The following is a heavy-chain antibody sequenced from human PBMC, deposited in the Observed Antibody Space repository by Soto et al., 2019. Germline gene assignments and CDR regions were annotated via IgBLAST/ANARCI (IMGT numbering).Heavy chain of an antibody. CDR3: ARDSWSPTVNLFDY. CDR1: GGCMSSSNW. D-gene: IGHD4-17*01. CDR2: IYHSGST. J-gene: IGHJ4*02. V-gene: IGHV4-4*02. Sequence: ETLSLSGAVSGGCMSSSNWGSWVRQPPGKGLEWIGEIYHSGSTNYNPSLKSRVTISVDKSKNQFSLKLSSVTAADTAVYYCARDSWSPTVNLFDYWGQGTLVTVSS.